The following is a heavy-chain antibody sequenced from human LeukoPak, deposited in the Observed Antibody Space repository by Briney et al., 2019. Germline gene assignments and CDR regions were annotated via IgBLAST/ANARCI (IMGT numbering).Heavy chain of an antibody. D-gene: IGHD4-23*01. V-gene: IGHV3-48*01. CDR2: ISSSSSTI. CDR3: ARDGISGNGRYDWFDP. J-gene: IGHJ5*02. Sequence: PGGSLRLSCAASGFTFSSYSMNWVRQAPGKGLEWVSYISSSSSTIYYADSVKGRFTISRDDSKNTLYLQMNSLRVEDTAVYYCARDGISGNGRYDWFDPWGQGTLVIVSS. CDR1: GFTFSSYS.